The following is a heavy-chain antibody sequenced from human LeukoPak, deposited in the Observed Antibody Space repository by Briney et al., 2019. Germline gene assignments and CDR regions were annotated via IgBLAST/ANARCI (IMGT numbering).Heavy chain of an antibody. CDR2: ISAYNGNT. V-gene: IGHV1-18*01. CDR1: GYTFTSYG. CDR3: ARGVRVSQSQWLVRDYYYYYGMDV. Sequence: GASVKVSCKASGYTFTSYGISWVRQAPGQGLEWKGWISAYNGNTNYAQKLQGRVTMTTDTSTSTAYMELRSLRSDDTAVYYCARGVRVSQSQWLVRDYYYYYGMDVWGQGTTVTVSS. D-gene: IGHD6-19*01. J-gene: IGHJ6*02.